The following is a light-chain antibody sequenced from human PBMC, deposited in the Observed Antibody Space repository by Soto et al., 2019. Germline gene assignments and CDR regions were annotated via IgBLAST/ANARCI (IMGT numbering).Light chain of an antibody. J-gene: IGKJ1*01. Sequence: EIVMTQSPATLSVSPGERATLSCRASQSVSSNLAWYQQKPGQAPRLLIYGASTRATGIPARFSGSGSGKEFTLTISSLQSEDFAVYHCQQYNNWPPWTFGQGTKVDIK. CDR2: GAS. CDR1: QSVSSN. V-gene: IGKV3D-15*01. CDR3: QQYNNWPPWT.